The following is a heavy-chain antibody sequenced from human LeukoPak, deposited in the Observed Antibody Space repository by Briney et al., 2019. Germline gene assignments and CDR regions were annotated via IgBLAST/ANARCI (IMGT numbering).Heavy chain of an antibody. J-gene: IGHJ3*02. CDR3: AKDQGYYDSTPNAFDI. V-gene: IGHV3-23*01. Sequence: GGSLRLSCAASGFTFSSYAMSWVRQAPGKGLEWVSAISGSGGSTYYADSVKGRFTISRDNSKNTLYLQMNSLRAEDTAVYYCAKDQGYYDSTPNAFDIWGQGTMVTVSS. D-gene: IGHD3-22*01. CDR2: ISGSGGST. CDR1: GFTFSSYA.